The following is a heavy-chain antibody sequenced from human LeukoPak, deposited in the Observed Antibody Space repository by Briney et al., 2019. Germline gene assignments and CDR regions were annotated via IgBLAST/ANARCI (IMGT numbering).Heavy chain of an antibody. CDR3: ARARPPYGPYFDS. CDR2: IYVTGTT. V-gene: IGHV4-61*02. CDR1: DDSISSGSYY. D-gene: IGHD4-17*01. J-gene: IGHJ4*02. Sequence: SETLSLTCTVSDDSISSGSYYWSWIRQPAGKGLEWIGRIYVTGTTNYNLSLKSRVTISINTSKMQFSLKLRSVTIEDTGVYYCARARPPYGPYFDSWGQGTLVTVSS.